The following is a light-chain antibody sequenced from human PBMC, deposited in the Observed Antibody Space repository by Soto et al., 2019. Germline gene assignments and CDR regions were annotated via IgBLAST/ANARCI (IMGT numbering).Light chain of an antibody. CDR3: QSYDSSLSGYV. CDR2: VVS. J-gene: IGLJ1*01. Sequence: QSALTQPASVSGSPGQSIAISCTGVRTDVADGYDYVSWYQQHPGQAPQLIIYVVSNRPSGVSDRFSGSKSGTSASLAITGLQAGDEVNYYCQSYDSSLSGYVFGTGTKVTVL. CDR1: RTDVADGYDY. V-gene: IGLV2-14*03.